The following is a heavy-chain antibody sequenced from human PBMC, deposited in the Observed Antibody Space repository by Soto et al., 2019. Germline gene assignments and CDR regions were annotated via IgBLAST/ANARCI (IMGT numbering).Heavy chain of an antibody. D-gene: IGHD3-22*01. J-gene: IGHJ3*02. Sequence: GGSLRLSCAASGFTFSSYGMHWVRQAPGKGLEWVAVIWYDGSNKYYADSVKGRFTISRDNSKNTLYLQMNSLRAEDTAVYYCARDAARIAAPDYYDSSGLPQNDAFDIWGQGTMVTVSS. CDR3: ARDAARIAAPDYYDSSGLPQNDAFDI. CDR2: IWYDGSNK. V-gene: IGHV3-33*01. CDR1: GFTFSSYG.